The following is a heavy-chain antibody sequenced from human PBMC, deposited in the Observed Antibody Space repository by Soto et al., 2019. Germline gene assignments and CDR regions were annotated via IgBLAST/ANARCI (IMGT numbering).Heavy chain of an antibody. CDR2: ISGSGGST. V-gene: IGHV3-23*01. CDR1: VFTFSSYA. Sequence: GGSLRLSCAASVFTFSSYAMSWVRQAPGKGLEWVSAISGSGGSTYYADSVKGRFTISRDNSKNTLYLQMNSLRAEDTAVYYCAKDYFSSGYYYGFDYWGQGTLVTVSS. J-gene: IGHJ4*02. D-gene: IGHD3-22*01. CDR3: AKDYFSSGYYYGFDY.